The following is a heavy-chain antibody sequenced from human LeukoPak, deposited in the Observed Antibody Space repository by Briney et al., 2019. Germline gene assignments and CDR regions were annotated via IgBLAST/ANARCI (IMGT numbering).Heavy chain of an antibody. CDR3: ARDWVDCGGDCYSWGYFDY. J-gene: IGHJ4*02. CDR1: GFTFSDYY. D-gene: IGHD2-21*01. Sequence: GGSLRLSCAASGFTFSDYYMSWIRQAPGKGLEWVSYISSSGSTIYYADSVKGRFTISRDDAKNSLYLQMNSLRAEDTAVYYCARDWVDCGGDCYSWGYFDYWGQGTLVTVSS. CDR2: ISSSGSTI. V-gene: IGHV3-11*04.